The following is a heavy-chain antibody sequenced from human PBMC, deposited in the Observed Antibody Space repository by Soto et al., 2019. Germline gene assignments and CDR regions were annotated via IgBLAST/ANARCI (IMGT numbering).Heavy chain of an antibody. Sequence: LRLSCAASGFTFSSYAMSWVRQAPGKGLEWVSAISGSGLNTYYAESVKGRFTISRDNSKNTLYLQLNSLRAEDTAIYYCAKAFPPYYGSGSSYYFTFWGQGTLVTVSS. V-gene: IGHV3-23*01. CDR2: ISGSGLNT. CDR3: AKAFPPYYGSGSSYYFTF. CDR1: GFTFSSYA. J-gene: IGHJ4*02. D-gene: IGHD3-10*01.